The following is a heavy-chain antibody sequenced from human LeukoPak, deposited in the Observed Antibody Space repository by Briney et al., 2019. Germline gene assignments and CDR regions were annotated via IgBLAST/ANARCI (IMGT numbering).Heavy chain of an antibody. Sequence: PSETLSLTCTVSGGSIRSYYWSWIRQPPGKGLEWIGYIYYSGSTNYNPSLKSRVTISVDTSKNQFSLKLSSVSASDTAVYYCARHKCSGIYCPFDYWGQGTLVTVSS. CDR3: ARHKCSGIYCPFDY. D-gene: IGHD2-15*01. V-gene: IGHV4-59*08. CDR1: GGSIRSYY. J-gene: IGHJ4*02. CDR2: IYYSGST.